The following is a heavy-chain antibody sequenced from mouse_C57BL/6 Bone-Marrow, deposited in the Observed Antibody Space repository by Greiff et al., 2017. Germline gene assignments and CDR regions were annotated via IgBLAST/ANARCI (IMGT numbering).Heavy chain of an antibody. CDR3: AREGFDY. J-gene: IGHJ2*01. V-gene: IGHV5-6*01. CDR2: ISSGGSYT. Sequence: EVQLVESGGDLVKPGGSLTLSCAASGFTFSSYGMSWVRQTPDQRLEWVATISSGGSYTYYPDSVKGRFTISRDNAKNTLYLQMSILKSDDTAMYYCAREGFDYCGQGTTLTVSS. CDR1: GFTFSSYG.